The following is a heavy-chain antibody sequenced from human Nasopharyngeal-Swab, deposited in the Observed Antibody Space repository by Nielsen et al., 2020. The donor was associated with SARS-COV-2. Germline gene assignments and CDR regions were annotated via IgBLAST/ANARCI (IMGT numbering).Heavy chain of an antibody. Sequence: SVKVSCKASGYTFTSYGISWVRQAPGQGLEWMGGIIPILGIANYAQKFQGRVTITADKSTSTAYVELSSLRSEDTAVYYCAREILRFLEWLLPDAFDIWGQGTMVTVSS. V-gene: IGHV1-69*10. D-gene: IGHD3-3*01. CDR2: IIPILGIA. CDR1: GYTFTSYG. CDR3: AREILRFLEWLLPDAFDI. J-gene: IGHJ3*02.